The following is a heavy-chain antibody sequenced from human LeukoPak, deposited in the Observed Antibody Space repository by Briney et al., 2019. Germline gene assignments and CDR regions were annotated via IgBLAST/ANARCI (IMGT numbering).Heavy chain of an antibody. D-gene: IGHD3-22*01. J-gene: IGHJ4*02. CDR1: GGSISSSSYY. CDR2: IYYSGST. CDR3: ASPAQYYYDSSGYYPFDY. Sequence: SETLSLTCTVSGGSISSSSYYWGRIRQPPGKVLEWIGSIYYSGSTYYNPSVKSRVTISVDTSKNQFYLKLSSVTAADTAVYYCASPAQYYYDSSGYYPFDYWGQGTLVTVSS. V-gene: IGHV4-39*01.